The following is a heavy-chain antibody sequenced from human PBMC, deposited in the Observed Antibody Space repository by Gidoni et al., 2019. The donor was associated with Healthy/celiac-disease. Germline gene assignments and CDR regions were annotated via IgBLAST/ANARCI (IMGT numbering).Heavy chain of an antibody. CDR1: GYSFTSYW. Sequence: EVQLVQSGAEVKKPGESLKISCKGSGYSFTSYWIGWVRQMPGKGLEWMGIIYPGDSDNRYSPSFQGQVTISADKSISTAYLQWSSLKASDTAMYYCARQRYYDSSGYYLVDYWGQGTLVTVSS. D-gene: IGHD3-22*01. CDR3: ARQRYYDSSGYYLVDY. CDR2: IYPGDSDN. J-gene: IGHJ4*02. V-gene: IGHV5-51*01.